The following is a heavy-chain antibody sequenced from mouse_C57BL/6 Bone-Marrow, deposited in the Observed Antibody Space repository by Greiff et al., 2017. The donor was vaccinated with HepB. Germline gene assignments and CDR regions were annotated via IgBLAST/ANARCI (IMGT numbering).Heavy chain of an antibody. J-gene: IGHJ3*01. V-gene: IGHV2-9-1*01. CDR3: ARIPGGSSGFAY. CDR1: GFSLTSYA. CDR2: IWTGGGT. D-gene: IGHD1-1*01. Sequence: VKLMESGPGLVAPSQSLSITCTVSGFSLTSYAISWVRQPPGKGLEWLGVIWTGGGTYYNSALKSRLSISKDNSKSQVFLKMNSLQTDDTARYYCARIPGGSSGFAYWGQGTLVTVSA.